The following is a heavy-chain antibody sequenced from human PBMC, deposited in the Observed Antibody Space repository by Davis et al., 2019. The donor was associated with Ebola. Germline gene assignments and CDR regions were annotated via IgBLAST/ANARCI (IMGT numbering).Heavy chain of an antibody. CDR2: IYYSGST. J-gene: IGHJ4*02. V-gene: IGHV4-30-4*02. CDR3: ARVEKAYYYGSGSYHTLYYFDY. D-gene: IGHD3-10*01. CDR1: GGSISSGDYY. Sequence: SETLSLTCTVSGGSISSGDYYWSWIRQPPGKGLEWIGYIYYSGSTYYNPSLKSRVTISVDTSKNQFSLKLSSVTAADTAVYYCARVEKAYYYGSGSYHTLYYFDYWGQGTLVTVSS.